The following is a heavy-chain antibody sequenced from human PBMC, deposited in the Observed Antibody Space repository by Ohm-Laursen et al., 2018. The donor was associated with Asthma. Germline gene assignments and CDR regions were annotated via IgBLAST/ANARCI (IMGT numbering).Heavy chain of an antibody. CDR3: ARLVHDYGGLSTIDY. CDR1: GGSISSGDYY. D-gene: IGHD4-23*01. J-gene: IGHJ4*02. CDR2: IYYSGST. V-gene: IGHV4-30-4*02. Sequence: SDTLSLTCSVSGGSISSGDYYWSWIRQPPGKGLEWIRYIYYSGSTYYNPSLKSRVTISVDTSKNQFSLKLSSVTAADTAVYYCARLVHDYGGLSTIDYWGQGTLVTVSS.